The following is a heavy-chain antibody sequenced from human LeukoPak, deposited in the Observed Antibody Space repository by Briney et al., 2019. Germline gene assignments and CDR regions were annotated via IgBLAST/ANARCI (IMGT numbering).Heavy chain of an antibody. J-gene: IGHJ4*02. Sequence: GGSLRLSCAASGFSFDDYAMHWVRQAPGKGLEWVSGISYNGGSVDYVDSVKGRFTISRDNGKNSLYLQMNSLRPEDTALYYCAKDREDTSGWYSFDYWGQGTLATVSS. CDR2: ISYNGGSV. D-gene: IGHD6-19*01. V-gene: IGHV3-9*01. CDR1: GFSFDDYA. CDR3: AKDREDTSGWYSFDY.